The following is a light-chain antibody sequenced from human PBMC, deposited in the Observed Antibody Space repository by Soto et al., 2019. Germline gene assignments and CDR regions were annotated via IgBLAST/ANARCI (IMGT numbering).Light chain of an antibody. Sequence: EIVLTQSPGTLSLSPGDRATLSCRASQTVSSNYLAWYQQKPGQAPRLLISGASSRATGIPDRFSGSGSGTDFTLTITRLEPEDFADYYCQQFDTSPSTSGGGTKGEI. CDR1: QTVSSNY. CDR2: GAS. J-gene: IGKJ4*01. CDR3: QQFDTSPST. V-gene: IGKV3-20*01.